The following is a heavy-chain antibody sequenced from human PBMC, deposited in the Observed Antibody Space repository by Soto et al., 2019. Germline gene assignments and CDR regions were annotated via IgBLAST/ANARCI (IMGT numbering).Heavy chain of an antibody. CDR2: ISSSSSTI. CDR1: GFTFSSYS. Sequence: HPGGSLRLSCAASGFTFSSYSMNWVRQAPGKGLEWVSYISSSSSTIYYADSVKGRFTISRDNAKNSLYLQMNSLRDEDTAVYYCARDDLGRGLRYFDWLSPNYYGMDVWGQGTTVTVSS. V-gene: IGHV3-48*02. D-gene: IGHD3-9*01. J-gene: IGHJ6*02. CDR3: ARDDLGRGLRYFDWLSPNYYGMDV.